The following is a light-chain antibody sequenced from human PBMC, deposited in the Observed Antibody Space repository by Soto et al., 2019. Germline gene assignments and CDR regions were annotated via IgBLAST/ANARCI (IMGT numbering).Light chain of an antibody. CDR3: QQYYNWRPR. V-gene: IGKV3-15*01. J-gene: IGKJ1*01. CDR2: GSS. Sequence: EVLMTQSPATLSVSPGDTATLSCRTSQSVSSSLAWYQQKPGQPPRLLIYGSSTRATGVPARFSGSGSGTEFTLTISRLQSEDFAVYYCQQYYNWRPRFGQGTKVDIK. CDR1: QSVSSS.